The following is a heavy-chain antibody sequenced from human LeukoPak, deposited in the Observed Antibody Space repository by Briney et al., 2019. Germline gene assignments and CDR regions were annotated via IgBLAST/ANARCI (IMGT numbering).Heavy chain of an antibody. V-gene: IGHV4-39*01. Sequence: SETLSLTCTFTGGSISSSNFYWGWIRQPPGKGLEWIGTSGSTYYNPSLKSRVTISVDTSKNQFSLKLSSVTAADTAVYYCARWRGRSYGSWGQGTLVTVS. CDR1: GGSISSSNFY. CDR3: ARWRGRSYGS. D-gene: IGHD5-18*01. CDR2: SGST. J-gene: IGHJ4*02.